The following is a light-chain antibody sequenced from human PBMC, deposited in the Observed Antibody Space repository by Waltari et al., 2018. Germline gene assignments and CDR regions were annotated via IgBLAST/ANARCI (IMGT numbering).Light chain of an antibody. CDR2: GAS. CDR1: QSVGRT. V-gene: IGKV3-20*01. Sequence: EIVLTPSPGTLSLSPGERATLSRRASQSVGRTLAWYQQKRGQAPRLIIYGASTRATGIPDRFSGSGSGTDFSLTISRLEPEDFAVYYCQHYVRLPATFGQGTKVEIK. CDR3: QHYVRLPAT. J-gene: IGKJ1*01.